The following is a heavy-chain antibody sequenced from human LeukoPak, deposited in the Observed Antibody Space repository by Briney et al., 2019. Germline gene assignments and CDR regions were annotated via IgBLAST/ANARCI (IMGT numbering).Heavy chain of an antibody. J-gene: IGHJ6*02. V-gene: IGHV4-39*07. CDR2: IYYSGST. CDR1: GGSISSSSYY. CDR3: ARLPNYGMDV. Sequence: SETLSLTCTVSGGSISSSSYYWGWIRQPPGKGLEWIGSIYYSGSTYYNPSLKSRVTISVDTSKNQFSLKLSSVTAADTAVYYCARLPNYGMDVWGQGTTVTVSS.